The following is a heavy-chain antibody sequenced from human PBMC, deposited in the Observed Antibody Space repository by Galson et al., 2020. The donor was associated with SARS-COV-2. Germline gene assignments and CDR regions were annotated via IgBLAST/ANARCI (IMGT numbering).Heavy chain of an antibody. CDR2: IKQDGSDK. CDR1: GFSFSSYW. J-gene: IGHJ4*01. D-gene: IGHD6-19*01. Sequence: LSCAASGFSFSSYWMTWVRQAPGKGLEWVANIKQDGSDKYYVDSVKGRFTISRDNAKNSLYLHMNSLRAEDTAVYYCARESYDSGWFDYWGHGTLVTVSS. V-gene: IGHV3-7*03. CDR3: ARESYDSGWFDY.